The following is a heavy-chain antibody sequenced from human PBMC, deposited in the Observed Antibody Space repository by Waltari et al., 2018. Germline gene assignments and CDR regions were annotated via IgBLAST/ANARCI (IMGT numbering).Heavy chain of an antibody. Sequence: QVQLQESGPGLVKPSETLSLTCTVSGGSISSYYWSWIRQPPGKGLEWIGYIYYSGSTNYNPSLKSRVTISVDTSKNQFSLRLSSVPAADTAVYYCARESPYYDDSSGEYHAFDIWGQGTMVTVSS. J-gene: IGHJ3*02. V-gene: IGHV4-59*01. D-gene: IGHD3-22*01. CDR2: IYYSGST. CDR3: ARESPYYDDSSGEYHAFDI. CDR1: GGSISSYY.